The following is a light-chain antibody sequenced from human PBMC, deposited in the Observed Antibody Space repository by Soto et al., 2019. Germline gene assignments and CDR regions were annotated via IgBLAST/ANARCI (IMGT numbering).Light chain of an antibody. CDR3: ETWDSNIHWV. CDR2: LEGSGSY. V-gene: IGLV4-60*02. Sequence: QTVVTQSSSASASLGSSVKLTCTLSSGHSSYIIAWHEQQSGKAPRYLMKLEGSGSYNKGSGVPDRFSGSSSGADRYLTISNLQFEDEADYYCETWDSNIHWVFGGGTKLTVL. J-gene: IGLJ3*02. CDR1: SGHSSYI.